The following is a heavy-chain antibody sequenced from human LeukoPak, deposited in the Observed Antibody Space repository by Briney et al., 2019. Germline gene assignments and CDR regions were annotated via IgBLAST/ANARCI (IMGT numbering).Heavy chain of an antibody. J-gene: IGHJ6*02. V-gene: IGHV3-21*01. CDR1: GFTFSSYS. CDR3: ARYHSSGYYSYYYYGMDV. CDR2: ISSSSSYI. D-gene: IGHD3-22*01. Sequence: GGSLRLSCAASGFTFSSYSMNWVRQAPGKGLECVSSISSSSSYIYYADSVKGRFTISRDNAKNSLYLQMNSLRAEYTAVYHCARYHSSGYYSYYYYGMDVWGQGTTVTVSS.